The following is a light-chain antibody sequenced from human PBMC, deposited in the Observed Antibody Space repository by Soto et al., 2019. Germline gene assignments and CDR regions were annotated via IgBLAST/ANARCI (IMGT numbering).Light chain of an antibody. Sequence: QSALTQPRSVSGSPGQSVTISCTGTSSDVGGYNFVSWYQQHPGKAPKLIIYDVSKRPSGVPDRFSDSKSGNTASLTISGLQTEDEADYYCCSYAGSVYVFGTGTKVTVL. CDR1: SSDVGGYNF. V-gene: IGLV2-11*01. J-gene: IGLJ1*01. CDR2: DVS. CDR3: CSYAGSVYV.